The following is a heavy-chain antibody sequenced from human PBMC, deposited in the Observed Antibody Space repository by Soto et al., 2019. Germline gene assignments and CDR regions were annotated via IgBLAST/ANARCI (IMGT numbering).Heavy chain of an antibody. Sequence: QLLESGPGLVKPSETLSLTCTVSGGSISSSSYYWGWIRQPPGKGLEWIGSIYYSGSTYYNPSLKSRVTISVDTSKNQFSLKLSSVTAADTAVYYCARHNSIAARGWFDPWGQGTLVTVSS. J-gene: IGHJ5*02. CDR1: GGSISSSSYY. CDR2: IYYSGST. V-gene: IGHV4-39*01. CDR3: ARHNSIAARGWFDP. D-gene: IGHD6-6*01.